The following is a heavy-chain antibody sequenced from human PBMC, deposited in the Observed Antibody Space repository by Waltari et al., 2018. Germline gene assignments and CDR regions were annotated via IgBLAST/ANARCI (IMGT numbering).Heavy chain of an antibody. V-gene: IGHV1-69*08. J-gene: IGHJ4*02. CDR3: AIDRSATKNRDY. CDR1: GGTFSTYI. CDR2: IIPILRVA. Sequence: QVQVVQSGAEVKKPGSSVKVSCKASGGTFSTYIINWVRQAPGQGLEWMGKIIPILRVATYAQKFQGRVTITADISASTAYMELTSLRSEDTAVYYCAIDRSATKNRDYWGQGTLVTVSS.